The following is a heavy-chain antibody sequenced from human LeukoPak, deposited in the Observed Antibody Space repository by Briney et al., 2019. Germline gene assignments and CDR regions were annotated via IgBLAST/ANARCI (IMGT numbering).Heavy chain of an antibody. Sequence: SETLSLTCTVSGGSISSYYWSWIRQPPGKGLEWIGYIYYSGSTNYNPSLKSRATISVDTSKNQFSLKLSSVNAADTAVYYCARAHPSIPDFDSCGQGTLLTVSS. CDR1: GGSISSYY. CDR2: IYYSGST. D-gene: IGHD2-2*02. J-gene: IGHJ4*02. V-gene: IGHV4-59*01. CDR3: ARAHPSIPDFDS.